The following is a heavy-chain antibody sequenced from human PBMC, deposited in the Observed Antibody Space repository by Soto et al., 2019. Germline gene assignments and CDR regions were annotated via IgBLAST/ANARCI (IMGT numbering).Heavy chain of an antibody. CDR1: GGSISSGDYY. D-gene: IGHD3-10*01. CDR2: IYYSGST. Sequence: SETLSLTCTVSGGSISSGDYYWSWIRQPPGKGLEWIGYIYYSGSTYYNPSLKSRVTISVDTSKNQFSLKLSSVTAADTAVYYCARGRDYYGSGSYWFDPWGQGTLVTVSS. J-gene: IGHJ5*02. CDR3: ARGRDYYGSGSYWFDP. V-gene: IGHV4-30-4*01.